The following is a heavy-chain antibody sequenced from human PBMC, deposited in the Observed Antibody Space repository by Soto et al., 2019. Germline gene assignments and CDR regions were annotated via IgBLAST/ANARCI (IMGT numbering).Heavy chain of an antibody. CDR1: GFTFSSYW. J-gene: IGHJ6*03. Sequence: EVQLVESGGGLVQPGGSLRLSCSASGFTFSSYWMHWVRQAPGKGLVWVSHINNDGSSTIYADSVRGRFTISRDNAKNTVYLEMTGLTAEETAVYLCARDARYYYMDVWGKGTTVTVSS. D-gene: IGHD6-6*01. CDR2: INNDGSST. V-gene: IGHV3-74*01. CDR3: ARDARYYYMDV.